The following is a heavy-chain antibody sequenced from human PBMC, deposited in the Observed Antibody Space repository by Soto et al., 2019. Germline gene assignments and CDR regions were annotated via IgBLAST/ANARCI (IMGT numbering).Heavy chain of an antibody. D-gene: IGHD5-12*01. J-gene: IGHJ6*02. CDR1: GYSFTSYW. Sequence: GESLKISCKGSGYSFTSYWISWVRQMPGKGLEWMGRIDPSDSYTNYSPSFQGHVTISADKSISTAYLQWSSLKASDTAMYYCARLGGYDLPYYYGMDVWGQGTTVTVSS. V-gene: IGHV5-10-1*01. CDR3: ARLGGYDLPYYYGMDV. CDR2: IDPSDSYT.